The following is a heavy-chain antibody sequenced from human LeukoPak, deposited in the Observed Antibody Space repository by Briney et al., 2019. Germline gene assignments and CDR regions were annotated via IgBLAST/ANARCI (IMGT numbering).Heavy chain of an antibody. CDR1: GFPFSSYA. Sequence: GGSLRLSCAASGFPFSSYAMSWVRQAPGKGLEWVSVISGSGGSTDYADSVKGRFTISRDNSKNTLFLQMNSLRAEDTAVYYCAKGTGWELLVFFDYWGQGTLVTVSS. V-gene: IGHV3-23*01. D-gene: IGHD1-26*01. J-gene: IGHJ4*02. CDR2: ISGSGGST. CDR3: AKGTGWELLVFFDY.